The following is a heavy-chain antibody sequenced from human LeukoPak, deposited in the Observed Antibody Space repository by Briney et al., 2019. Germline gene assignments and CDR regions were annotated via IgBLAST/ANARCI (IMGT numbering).Heavy chain of an antibody. CDR3: ARSSLGATHFDY. J-gene: IGHJ4*02. Sequence: ASVKVSCKASGYTFTNYYMHWVRQAPGQGLEWMGWISAYNGNTKYAQKVQGRVTMTTDTSTSTVYMELRSLRSDDTAVYYCARSSLGATHFDYWGQGTLVTVSS. D-gene: IGHD1-26*01. CDR1: GYTFTNYY. CDR2: ISAYNGNT. V-gene: IGHV1-18*04.